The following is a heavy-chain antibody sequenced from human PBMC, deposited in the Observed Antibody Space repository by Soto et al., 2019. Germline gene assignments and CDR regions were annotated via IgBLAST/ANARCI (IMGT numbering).Heavy chain of an antibody. D-gene: IGHD3-16*02. CDR1: GLAFPIDD. J-gene: IGHJ3*01. V-gene: IGHV1-8*01. Sequence: QVQLVQSGAEVKKPGASVQVSCKASGLAFPIDDIIWVRQTIGQGLEFMGWMNPSGRNTGYTQKFQGRATFTWNTPTNTAYMDLSVLRSEDTAVYYCARYRTKVPVAFDVWGQGTMVTVSS. CDR2: MNPSGRNT. CDR3: ARYRTKVPVAFDV.